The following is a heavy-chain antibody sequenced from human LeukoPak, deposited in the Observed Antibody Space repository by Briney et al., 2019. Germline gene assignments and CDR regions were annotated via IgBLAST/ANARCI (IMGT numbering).Heavy chain of an antibody. J-gene: IGHJ6*03. CDR2: INRDGSTT. CDR3: ARAYYYYMDV. Sequence: SGGSLRLSCAASGFTFSNYWVHWVRQAPGKGLVWVSRINRDGSTTKYADSVKGRFTISRDNAKNSLYLQMNSLRAEDTAVYYCARAYYYYMDVWGKGTTVTVSS. V-gene: IGHV3-74*03. CDR1: GFTFSNYW.